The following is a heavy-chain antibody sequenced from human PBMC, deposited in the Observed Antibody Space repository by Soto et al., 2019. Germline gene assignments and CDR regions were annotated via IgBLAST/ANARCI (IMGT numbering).Heavy chain of an antibody. D-gene: IGHD5-18*01. CDR2: INAGSADI. V-gene: IGHV1-3*01. Sequence: SEEVSYRASGYTFTTYALHWVRQAPVQRLEWMGWINAGSADIKYSQKFQGRVTITRDTSASTVYMELSSLRSEDTAVYYCARVGRRGYRYGHFDYWGQGTLVTVYS. CDR3: ARVGRRGYRYGHFDY. CDR1: GYTFTTYA. J-gene: IGHJ4*02.